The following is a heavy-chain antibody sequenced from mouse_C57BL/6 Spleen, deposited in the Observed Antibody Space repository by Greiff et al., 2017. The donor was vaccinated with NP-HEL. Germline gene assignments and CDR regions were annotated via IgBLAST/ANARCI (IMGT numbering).Heavy chain of an antibody. Sequence: QVQLQQPGAELVMPGASVKLSCKASGYTFTSYWMHWVKQRPGQGLEWIGEIDPSDSYTNYNQKFKGKSTLTVDKSSSTAYMQLSSLTSEDSAVYYCARSYYGSRRFAYWGQGTLVTVSA. J-gene: IGHJ3*01. CDR3: ARSYYGSRRFAY. CDR2: IDPSDSYT. V-gene: IGHV1-69*01. D-gene: IGHD1-1*01. CDR1: GYTFTSYW.